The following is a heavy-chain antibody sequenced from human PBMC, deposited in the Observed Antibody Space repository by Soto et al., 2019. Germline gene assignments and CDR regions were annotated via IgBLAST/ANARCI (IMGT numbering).Heavy chain of an antibody. CDR2: ISAHNGNT. Sequence: QVHLVQSGAEVKKHGASVKVSCKGSGYIFTTYGITWVRQAPGQGLEWMGWISAHNGNTNYAQKLQGRVTVTRDTSTSTAYMELRNLRSDDTAVYYCARGRYGDYWGQGALVTGSS. CDR1: GYIFTTYG. CDR3: ARGRYGDY. J-gene: IGHJ4*02. V-gene: IGHV1-18*01. D-gene: IGHD1-1*01.